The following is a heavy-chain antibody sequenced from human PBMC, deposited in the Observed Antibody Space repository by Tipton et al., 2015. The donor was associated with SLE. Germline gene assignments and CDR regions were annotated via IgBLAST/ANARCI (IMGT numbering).Heavy chain of an antibody. CDR1: GGSINSYY. CDR2: IYYSGST. D-gene: IGHD6-6*01. Sequence: TLSLTCTVSGGSINSYYWGWIRQPPGKGLEWIGSIYYSGSTYYNPSLKSRVTISVDTSKNQFSLKLSSVTAADTAVYYCARALSSLLFDYWGQGTLVTVSS. V-gene: IGHV4-39*07. CDR3: ARALSSLLFDY. J-gene: IGHJ4*02.